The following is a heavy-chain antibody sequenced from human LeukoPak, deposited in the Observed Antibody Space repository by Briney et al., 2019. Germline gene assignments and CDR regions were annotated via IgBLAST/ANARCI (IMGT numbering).Heavy chain of an antibody. CDR3: ARGGDEDIVVVPAAMTPRFDY. Sequence: SETLSLTCTVSGGSLSSYYWSWIRQPPGKGLEWIGYIYYSGSTNYNPSLKSRVTISVDTSKNQFSLKLSSVTAADTAVYYCARGGDEDIVVVPAAMTPRFDYWGQGTLVTVSS. J-gene: IGHJ4*02. CDR1: GGSLSSYY. V-gene: IGHV4-59*01. CDR2: IYYSGST. D-gene: IGHD2-2*01.